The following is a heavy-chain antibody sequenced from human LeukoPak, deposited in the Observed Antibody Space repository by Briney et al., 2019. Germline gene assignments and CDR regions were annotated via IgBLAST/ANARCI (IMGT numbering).Heavy chain of an antibody. V-gene: IGHV4-39*01. CDR1: GGSISSSSYY. CDR2: IYYSGST. CDR3: ARQIAVGGKAGFDY. J-gene: IGHJ4*02. Sequence: SETLSLTCTVSGGSISSSSYYWGWIRQPPGKGLEWIGSIYYSGSTYYNPSLKSRVTISVDTSKNQFSLKLSSVTAADTAVYYCARQIAVGGKAGFDYWGQGTLVTVSS. D-gene: IGHD6-19*01.